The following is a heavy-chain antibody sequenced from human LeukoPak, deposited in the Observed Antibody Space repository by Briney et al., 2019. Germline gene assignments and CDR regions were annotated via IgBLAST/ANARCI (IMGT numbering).Heavy chain of an antibody. CDR1: GFPFSTYA. Sequence: PGGSLSLSCAASGFPFSTYAMNWVRQAPGKGLEWVSVITGSGGFTQYADSVKGRFTTSRDNSRNTLYLQMNSLRAEDTALFYCAKGDNNILTGYYNSFDSWGQGTLVTVSS. CDR2: ITGSGGFT. D-gene: IGHD3-9*01. V-gene: IGHV3-23*01. J-gene: IGHJ4*02. CDR3: AKGDNNILTGYYNSFDS.